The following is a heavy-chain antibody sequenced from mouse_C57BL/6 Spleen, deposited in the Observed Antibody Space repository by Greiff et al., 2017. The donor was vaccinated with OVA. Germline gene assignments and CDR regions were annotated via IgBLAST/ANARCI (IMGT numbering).Heavy chain of an antibody. V-gene: IGHV1-55*01. CDR1: GYTFTRYW. J-gene: IGHJ2*01. CDR2: IYPGSGST. Sequence: QVQLKQPGAELVKPGASVKMSCKASGYTFTRYWITWVKQRPGQGLEWIGAIYPGSGSTNSNEKFKSKATLTVDTSSSTAYMQLSSMTTEEYAVYYCARRVKATYCFDYWGQGTTRTVSA. CDR3: ARRVKATYCFDY.